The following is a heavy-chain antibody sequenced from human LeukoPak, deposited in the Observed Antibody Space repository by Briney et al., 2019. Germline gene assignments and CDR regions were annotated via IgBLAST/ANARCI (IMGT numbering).Heavy chain of an antibody. J-gene: IGHJ4*02. CDR1: GYTFTGYY. D-gene: IGHD3-22*01. V-gene: IGHV1-2*02. Sequence: ASVKVSCKASGYTFTGYYMHWVRQAPGQGLEWMGWINPNRGGTNYAQKFQGRVTMTRDTSISTAYMELSRLRSDDTAVYYCARVERDYYDSSGYSYFDYWGQGTLVTVSS. CDR3: ARVERDYYDSSGYSYFDY. CDR2: INPNRGGT.